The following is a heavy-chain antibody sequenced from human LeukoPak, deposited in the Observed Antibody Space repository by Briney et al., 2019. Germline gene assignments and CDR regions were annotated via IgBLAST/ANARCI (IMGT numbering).Heavy chain of an antibody. CDR2: ISASNGNT. Sequence: ASVKVSCKASGYTFTSYGISWVRQAPGQGLEWMGWISASNGNTNYAQKLQGRVTMTTDTSTSTAYMELRSLRSDDTAVYYCARGHTYYDFWSGLIEYYFDYWGQGTLVTVSS. D-gene: IGHD3-3*01. CDR1: GYTFTSYG. V-gene: IGHV1-18*01. CDR3: ARGHTYYDFWSGLIEYYFDY. J-gene: IGHJ4*02.